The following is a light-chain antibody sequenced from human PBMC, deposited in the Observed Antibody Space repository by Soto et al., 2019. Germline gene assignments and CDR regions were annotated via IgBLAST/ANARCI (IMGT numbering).Light chain of an antibody. CDR1: SSDVGDYNY. CDR3: CSYAGYYTVV. CDR2: DVS. V-gene: IGLV2-11*01. Sequence: QSALTQPRSVSGSPGQSVTISCTGTSSDVGDYNYVSWYQHHPGKAPTLMIYDVSKRPSGVPDRFSGSKSGNTASLTISGLQAEDEADYYCCSYAGYYTVVFGGGTKLTVL. J-gene: IGLJ3*02.